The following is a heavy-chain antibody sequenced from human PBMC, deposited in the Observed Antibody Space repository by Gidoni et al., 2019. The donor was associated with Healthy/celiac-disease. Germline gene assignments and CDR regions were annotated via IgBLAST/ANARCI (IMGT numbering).Heavy chain of an antibody. CDR3: ARAIIAVAGTFGY. CDR2: ISSSSSTI. CDR1: GFTFSSYS. V-gene: IGHV3-48*01. D-gene: IGHD6-19*01. Sequence: EVQLVESGGGLVQPGGSLRLSCAASGFTFSSYSMNWVRQAPGKGLEWVSYISSSSSTIYYADSVKGRFTISRDNAKNSLYLQMNSLRAEDTAVYYCARAIIAVAGTFGYWGQGTLVTVSS. J-gene: IGHJ4*02.